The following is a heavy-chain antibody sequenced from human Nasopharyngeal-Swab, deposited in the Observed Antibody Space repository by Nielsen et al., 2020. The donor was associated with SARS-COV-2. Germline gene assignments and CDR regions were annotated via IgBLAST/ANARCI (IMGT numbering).Heavy chain of an antibody. CDR2: ISYDGSNK. J-gene: IGHJ4*02. V-gene: IGHV3-33*05. D-gene: IGHD2-15*01. Sequence: WIRQPPGKGLEWVAVISYDGSNKYYADSVKGRFTISRDNSKNTLYLQMNSLRAEDTVVYYCAKGSRGYCSGGSCYLYYFDYWGQGTLVTVSS. CDR3: AKGSRGYCSGGSCYLYYFDY.